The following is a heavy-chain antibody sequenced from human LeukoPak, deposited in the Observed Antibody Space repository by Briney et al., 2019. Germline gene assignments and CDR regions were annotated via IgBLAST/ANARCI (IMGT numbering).Heavy chain of an antibody. CDR1: GCSISSFY. D-gene: IGHD2-2*01. V-gene: IGHV4-59*01. J-gene: IGHJ5*02. CDR2: TYYSGSN. CDR3: WSSGTSPGFDP. Sequence: PSETLSLNCTVSGCSISSFYWSWLRQPPGKGLEWCGYTYYSGSNNYNPSLRSRITISVDTSKNQFSVKLSPVTAAATALYYAWSSGTSPGFDPWGQGTLVTVSS.